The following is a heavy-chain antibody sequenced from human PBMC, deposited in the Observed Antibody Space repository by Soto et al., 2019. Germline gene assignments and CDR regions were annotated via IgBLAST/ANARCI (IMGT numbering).Heavy chain of an antibody. CDR3: VREEYNNVYFDY. CDR2: ISYDGSNN. Sequence: QVQLVESGGGVVQPGTSLRLSCAASGFIFSSYAMHWVRQAPGKGLEWLAVISYDGSNNYYADSVKGRLTISRDNSKNTLYLHMNSLRAEDTAVYYCVREEYNNVYFDYWGQGTLVTVSS. J-gene: IGHJ4*02. D-gene: IGHD1-1*01. V-gene: IGHV3-30-3*01. CDR1: GFIFSSYA.